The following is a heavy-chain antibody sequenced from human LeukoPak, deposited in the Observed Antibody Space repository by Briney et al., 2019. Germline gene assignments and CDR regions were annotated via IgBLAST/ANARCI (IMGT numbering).Heavy chain of an antibody. CDR2: ISGYQGST. CDR1: GYTSSNYG. CDR3: ARSDLGTITAGPFPY. J-gene: IGHJ4*02. D-gene: IGHD5-12*01. Sequence: ASVKLSCRASGYTSSNYGIAWVRQAPGQGLEWMGWISGYQGSTKYAQNFQGRVTMTIDRSTSTAYMDLRSLRSDDTAMYFCARSDLGTITAGPFPYWGEGTLVAFSS. V-gene: IGHV1-18*01.